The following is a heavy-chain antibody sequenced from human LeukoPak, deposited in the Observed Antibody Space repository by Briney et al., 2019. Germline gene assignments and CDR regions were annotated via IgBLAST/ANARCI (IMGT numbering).Heavy chain of an antibody. CDR3: ARVVGMTGYFRVANYFDY. Sequence: GGSLRLSCAASGFTFRSYWMSWVRQAPGKGLEWVANIKQDGSEKYYVDSVKGRFTISRDNAKNSLSLQMNSLRAEDTAVYYCARVVGMTGYFRVANYFDYWGQGTLVTVSS. CDR2: IKQDGSEK. J-gene: IGHJ4*02. CDR1: GFTFRSYW. V-gene: IGHV3-7*03. D-gene: IGHD3-9*01.